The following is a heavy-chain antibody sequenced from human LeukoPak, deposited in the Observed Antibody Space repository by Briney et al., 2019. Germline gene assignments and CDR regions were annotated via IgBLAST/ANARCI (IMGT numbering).Heavy chain of an antibody. CDR1: GYTFTSYD. V-gene: IGHV1-8*01. Sequence: ASVKVSCKASGYTFTSYDINWVRQATGQGHEWMGWMNPNSGNTGYAQKFQGRVTMTRNTSISTAYMELSSLRSEDTAVYYCARGGSGPYDFDYWGQGTLVTVSS. CDR2: MNPNSGNT. J-gene: IGHJ4*02. D-gene: IGHD3-10*01. CDR3: ARGGSGPYDFDY.